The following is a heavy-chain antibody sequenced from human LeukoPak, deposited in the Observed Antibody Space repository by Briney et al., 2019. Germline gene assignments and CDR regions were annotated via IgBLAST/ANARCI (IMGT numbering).Heavy chain of an antibody. Sequence: GGSLRLSCAASGFTFRHFAMSWVRQAPGKGLEWVSVISGSGTNTYYAESVKGRFTISRDNSNNALYLQMHGLRDEDTALYYCAKGRRVGIAAPNDAWGQGTQVTVSS. J-gene: IGHJ5*02. D-gene: IGHD6-13*01. CDR2: ISGSGTNT. CDR1: GFTFRHFA. CDR3: AKGRRVGIAAPNDA. V-gene: IGHV3-23*01.